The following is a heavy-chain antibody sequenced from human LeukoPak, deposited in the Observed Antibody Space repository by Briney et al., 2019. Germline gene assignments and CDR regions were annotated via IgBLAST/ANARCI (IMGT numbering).Heavy chain of an antibody. J-gene: IGHJ3*02. V-gene: IGHV3-23*01. CDR3: AKDAFSYNGVFDPSDI. D-gene: IGHD3-3*01. CDR1: GFTFSSYA. CDR2: ISGSGGST. Sequence: GGSLRLSCAASGFTFSSYAMSWVRQAPGQGLERVSGISGSGGSTYYADSVKGRFTISRDNSKNTLYLQMNSLRAEDTAVYYCAKDAFSYNGVFDPSDIWGQGTMVTVSS.